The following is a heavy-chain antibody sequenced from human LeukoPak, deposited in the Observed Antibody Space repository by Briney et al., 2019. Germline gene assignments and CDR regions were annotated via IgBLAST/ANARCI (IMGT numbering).Heavy chain of an antibody. CDR1: GFTFSSYA. V-gene: IGHV3-23*01. Sequence: PGGSLRLSCAASGFTFSSYAMSWVRQAPGKGLEWASAISGSGGSTYYADSVKGRFTISRDNSKNTLYLQMNSLRAEDTAVYYCATEHYDFWSGYSYYFDYWGQGTLVTVSS. J-gene: IGHJ4*02. CDR2: ISGSGGST. D-gene: IGHD3-3*01. CDR3: ATEHYDFWSGYSYYFDY.